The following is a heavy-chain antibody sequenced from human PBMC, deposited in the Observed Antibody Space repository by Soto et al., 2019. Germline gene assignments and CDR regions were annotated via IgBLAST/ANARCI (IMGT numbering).Heavy chain of an antibody. D-gene: IGHD3-22*01. Sequence: PGGSLRLSCAASGFTFSTYGMHWVRQAPGKGLAWVSSITPSGDNTYYADSVKGRFTISRDNSKNTLYLQMNSLRAEDTAVYYCAKDGPYDTTLGAFDIWGQGTMVTVSS. CDR1: GFTFSTYG. J-gene: IGHJ3*02. V-gene: IGHV3-NL1*01. CDR2: ITPSGDNT. CDR3: AKDGPYDTTLGAFDI.